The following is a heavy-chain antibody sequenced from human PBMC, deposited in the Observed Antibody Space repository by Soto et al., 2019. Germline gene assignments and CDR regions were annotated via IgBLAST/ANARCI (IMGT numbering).Heavy chain of an antibody. CDR2: IYYSGTT. V-gene: IGHV4-30-4*01. Sequence: LSLTCTVSGGSLSSGDHYWSWIRQPPGKGLEWIGYIYYSGTTYYNPSLKSRVTISVDTSENQFSLKVNSVTAADTAVYYCARALIQLWPHYYYGMDVWGQGTTVTVSS. J-gene: IGHJ6*02. CDR1: GGSLSSGDHY. D-gene: IGHD5-18*01. CDR3: ARALIQLWPHYYYGMDV.